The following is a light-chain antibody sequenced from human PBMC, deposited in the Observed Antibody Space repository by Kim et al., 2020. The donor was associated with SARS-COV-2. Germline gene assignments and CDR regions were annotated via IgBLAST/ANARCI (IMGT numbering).Light chain of an antibody. J-gene: IGKJ4*01. CDR2: GAS. V-gene: IGKV1-9*01. Sequence: DIQLTQSPSFLSASVGDRVTITCRASQGISNYVAWYQHKAGKAPKLLIYGASTLQSGVPSRFSGSGSGTEFTLTISSLQPEDFASYYCQQLESYPLRTFGGETKVDIK. CDR1: QGISNY. CDR3: QQLESYPLRT.